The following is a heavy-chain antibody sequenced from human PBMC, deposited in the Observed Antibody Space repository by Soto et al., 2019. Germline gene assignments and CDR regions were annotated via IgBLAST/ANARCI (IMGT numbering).Heavy chain of an antibody. CDR1: SFTISGYG. CDR3: AKFGASGSYFQFDY. Sequence: GGSLSLSCAVASFTISGYGLSWVRQSPGKGLEWVSAISGTGSRTWYADSVRGRFTVSRDKSKNTLYLQMNSLRDEDTAVYYCAKFGASGSYFQFDYWGQGTLVTVSS. D-gene: IGHD3-10*01. V-gene: IGHV3-23*01. J-gene: IGHJ4*02. CDR2: ISGTGSRT.